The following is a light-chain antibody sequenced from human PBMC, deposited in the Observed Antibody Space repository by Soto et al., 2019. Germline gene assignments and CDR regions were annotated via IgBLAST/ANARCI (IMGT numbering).Light chain of an antibody. CDR1: SSNIGANYD. Sequence: HSVLTQPPSVSVAPGQRVTISCTGSSSNIGANYDVHWYQQRPGTAPKLLIFGNSNRPSGVPDRFSGSKYGTSASLAITGLQAEDEGDYYCQSYDSTLSARYVFGTGTKVTV. CDR3: QSYDSTLSARYV. V-gene: IGLV1-40*01. CDR2: GNS. J-gene: IGLJ1*01.